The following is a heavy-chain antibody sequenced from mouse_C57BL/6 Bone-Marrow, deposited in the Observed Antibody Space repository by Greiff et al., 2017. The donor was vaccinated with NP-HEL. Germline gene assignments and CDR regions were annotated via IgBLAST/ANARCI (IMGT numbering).Heavy chain of an antibody. D-gene: IGHD1-1*01. V-gene: IGHV14-3*01. CDR1: GFNIKNTY. CDR3: APHYYGSSYKYFDV. Sequence: VQLKESVAELVRPGASVKLSCTASGFNIKNTYMHWVKQRPEQGLEWIGRIDPANGNTKYAPKFQGKATITADTSSNTAYLQLSSLTSEDTAIYYCAPHYYGSSYKYFDVWGTGTTVTVSS. CDR2: IDPANGNT. J-gene: IGHJ1*03.